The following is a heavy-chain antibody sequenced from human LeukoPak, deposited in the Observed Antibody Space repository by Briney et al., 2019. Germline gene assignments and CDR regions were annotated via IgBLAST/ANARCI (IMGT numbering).Heavy chain of an antibody. CDR2: ISHSENT. CDR1: GDSISSSYF. CDR3: ARALSGGLRLGDPNYYMDV. D-gene: IGHD3-16*01. V-gene: IGHV4-38-2*02. J-gene: IGHJ6*03. Sequence: SETLSLTCYVSGDSISSSYFWGWIRQPPGTGLEWIGSISHSENTFYNPSLKSRVTISVDKSKTQFSLKLSSVTAADTAVYYCARALSGGLRLGDPNYYMDVWGKGTTVTVSS.